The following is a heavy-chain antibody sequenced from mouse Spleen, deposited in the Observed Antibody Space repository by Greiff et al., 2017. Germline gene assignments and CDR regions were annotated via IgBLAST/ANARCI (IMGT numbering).Heavy chain of an antibody. CDR1: GYTFTDYY. CDR2: INPYNGGT. D-gene: IGHD2-2*01. CDR3: ARKREGYDYFDY. J-gene: IGHJ2*01. V-gene: IGHV1-19*01. Sequence: VQLQQSGPVLVKPGASVKMSCKASGYTFTDYYMNWVKQSHGKSLEWIGVINPYNGGTSYNQKFKGKATLTVDKSSSTAYMELNSLTSEDSAVYYCARKREGYDYFDYWGQGTTLTVSS.